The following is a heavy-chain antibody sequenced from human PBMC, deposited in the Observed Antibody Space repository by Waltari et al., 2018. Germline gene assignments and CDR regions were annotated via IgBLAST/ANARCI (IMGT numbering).Heavy chain of an antibody. D-gene: IGHD3-16*02. V-gene: IGHV4-34*01. Sequence: QVQLQQWGAGLLKPSETLSLTCAVYGGSFSGYYWSWIRQPPGKGLEWIGEINHRGSTNYNPSLKSRVTIAVDTSKNQFSLKLSSVTAADTAVYYCARIHYDYVWGSYRSLQYFQHWGQGTLVTVSS. J-gene: IGHJ1*01. CDR3: ARIHYDYVWGSYRSLQYFQH. CDR1: GGSFSGYY. CDR2: INHRGST.